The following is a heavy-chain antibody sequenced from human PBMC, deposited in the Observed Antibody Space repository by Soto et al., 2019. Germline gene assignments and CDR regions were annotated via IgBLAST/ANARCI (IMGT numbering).Heavy chain of an antibody. Sequence: PGGSLRLSCAASGFTFSNAWMSWVRQAPGKGLEWVGRIKSKTDGGTTDYAAPVKGRFTISRDDSKNTLYLQMNSLKTEDTAVYYCTTGKIVGAVDYYGMGVWRQGTTVPVSS. D-gene: IGHD1-26*01. CDR2: IKSKTDGGTT. J-gene: IGHJ6*02. CDR3: TTGKIVGAVDYYGMGV. V-gene: IGHV3-15*01. CDR1: GFTFSNAW.